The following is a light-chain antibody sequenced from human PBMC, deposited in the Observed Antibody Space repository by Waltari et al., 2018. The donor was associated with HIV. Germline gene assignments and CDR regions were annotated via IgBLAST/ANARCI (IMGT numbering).Light chain of an antibody. J-gene: IGKJ4*01. CDR3: QQYEKWPPLT. Sequence: EIVMTQSPVTLSVSLGERVTLSCRASQSVGNNLAWYQQRPGQAPGVLIYSVSTRAAGVPARCSGSGSGTDFTLTISSLQSEDYAVYFCQQYEKWPPLTFGGGTKV. CDR2: SVS. V-gene: IGKV3-15*01. CDR1: QSVGNN.